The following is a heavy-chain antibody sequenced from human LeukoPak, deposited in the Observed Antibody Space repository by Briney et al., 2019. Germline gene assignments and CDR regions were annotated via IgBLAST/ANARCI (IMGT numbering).Heavy chain of an antibody. CDR2: INGGNGDT. V-gene: IGHV1-3*01. CDR3: ARAPRNYYGSGSNNWFDP. J-gene: IGHJ5*02. Sequence: ASVKVSCKASGYTFTNYAMHWVRQAPGQRLEWMGWINGGNGDTKYSQKFQGRVTITRETSASTAYMELSSLRSEDTAVYYCARAPRNYYGSGSNNWFDPWGQGTLVTVSS. D-gene: IGHD3-10*01. CDR1: GYTFTNYA.